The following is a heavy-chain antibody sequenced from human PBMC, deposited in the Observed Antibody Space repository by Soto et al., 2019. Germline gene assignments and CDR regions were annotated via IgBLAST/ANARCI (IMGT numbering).Heavy chain of an antibody. CDR3: ARESYSFGRAFDI. CDR2: INYSGAT. D-gene: IGHD5-18*01. CDR1: GGSINSDGYY. J-gene: IGHJ4*01. Sequence: LSLTCTVSGGSINSDGYYWSWIRQHPEKGLEWIGYINYSGATYHNPSLKSRLTISVDTSKNQFSLQLTSVIAADTALYYCARESYSFGRAFDIWGHGTLVTVSS. V-gene: IGHV4-31*03.